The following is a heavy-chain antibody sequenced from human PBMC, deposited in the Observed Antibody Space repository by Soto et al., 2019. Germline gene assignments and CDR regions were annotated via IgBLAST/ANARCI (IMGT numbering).Heavy chain of an antibody. Sequence: EVQLVESGGGLIQPGESLKLSCAASGFTVGNNYMSWVRQAPGKGLEWVSLIYSTGTTKYADSVKGRFTVSRDNAKNTLYLQMNSLRAEDTAVYYCAKDGRGSGSHYNSFGYWGQGTLVTVSS. CDR3: AKDGRGSGSHYNSFGY. D-gene: IGHD3-10*01. CDR2: IYSTGTT. CDR1: GFTVGNNY. V-gene: IGHV3-53*01. J-gene: IGHJ4*02.